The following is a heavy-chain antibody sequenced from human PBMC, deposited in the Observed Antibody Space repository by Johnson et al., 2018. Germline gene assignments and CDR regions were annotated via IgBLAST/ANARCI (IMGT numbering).Heavy chain of an antibody. CDR2: IYYSGST. Sequence: QVQLQESGPGLVKPAQTLSLTCTVSGGSISSGGFYWTWIRQHPGKGLEWMGHIYYSGSTQYNPSLKSRVTISVDTSKNQFSLKLSSVTAADTAVYDCARARRAGPGDYAFAYLWGQGTVGTVSS. CDR3: ARARRAGPGDYAFAYL. V-gene: IGHV4-31*03. J-gene: IGHJ3*01. CDR1: GGSISSGGFY. D-gene: IGHD4-17*01.